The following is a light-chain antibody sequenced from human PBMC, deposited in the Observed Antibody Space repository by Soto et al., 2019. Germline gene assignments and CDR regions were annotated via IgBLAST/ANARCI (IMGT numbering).Light chain of an antibody. CDR2: GAS. CDR3: QPYNKLPIT. V-gene: IGKV3-15*01. J-gene: IGKJ4*01. CDR1: QRIGSSN. Sequence: VMRQSPGTLAVSGGRGVTGGCRASQRIGSSNLAWYQQKPGQGPRLLIFGASTRAIGIPARFSGSGSGTEFTLTISSLQSDDFAVHYCQPYNKLPITFGGGTKLDIK.